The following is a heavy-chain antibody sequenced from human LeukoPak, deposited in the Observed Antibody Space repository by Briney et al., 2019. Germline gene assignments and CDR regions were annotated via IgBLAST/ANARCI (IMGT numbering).Heavy chain of an antibody. Sequence: GGSLRLSCAASGFTFSSYSMNWVREAPGKGLEWVSSISSSSSYIYYADSVKGRFTISRDNAKNSLYLQMNSLRAEATAVYYCARDRSPCDFWSGYYGCSWFDPWGQGTLVTVSS. CDR3: ARDRSPCDFWSGYYGCSWFDP. CDR1: GFTFSSYS. J-gene: IGHJ5*02. CDR2: ISSSSSYI. D-gene: IGHD3-3*01. V-gene: IGHV3-21*01.